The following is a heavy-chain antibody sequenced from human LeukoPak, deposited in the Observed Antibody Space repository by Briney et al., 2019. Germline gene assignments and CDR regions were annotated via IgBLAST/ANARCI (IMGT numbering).Heavy chain of an antibody. Sequence: ASVKVSCKASGYTFTGYYIHWVRQAPGQGLEWMGLINPTGGSTGYAQKFQGRVTMTRDMSTSTDYMELSSLRSEDTAIYYCARDNSVGDNAWWFDPWGQGTLVTVSS. CDR1: GYTFTGYY. D-gene: IGHD1-26*01. CDR3: ARDNSVGDNAWWFDP. CDR2: INPTGGST. V-gene: IGHV1-46*01. J-gene: IGHJ5*02.